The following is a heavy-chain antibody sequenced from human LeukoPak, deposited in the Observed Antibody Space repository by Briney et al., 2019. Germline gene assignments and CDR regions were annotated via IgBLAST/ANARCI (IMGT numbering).Heavy chain of an antibody. D-gene: IGHD6-13*01. CDR2: IIPIFGTA. J-gene: IGHJ4*02. V-gene: IGHV1-69*01. CDR3: ARPIPHSSWSVAFDY. CDR1: GGTFSSYA. Sequence: SVKVSCKASGGTFSSYAISWVRQAPGQGLEWMGGIIPIFGTANYAQKFQGRVTITADESTSTAYMELSSLRSEDTAVYYCARPIPHSSWSVAFDYWGQGTLVTVSS.